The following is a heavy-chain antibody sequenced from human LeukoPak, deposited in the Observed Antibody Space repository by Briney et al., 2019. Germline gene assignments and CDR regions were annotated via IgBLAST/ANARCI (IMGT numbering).Heavy chain of an antibody. Sequence: GGSLRLSCAASGFTFSSYGMSWVRQAPGKGLEWVSGISGSGGSTYYADSVKGRLTISRDNSKNLMYLQMNRLRAEDTAVYYCANYGSGSYGGVSNYWGQGTLVTVSS. CDR1: GFTFSSYG. D-gene: IGHD3-10*01. CDR2: ISGSGGST. V-gene: IGHV3-23*01. J-gene: IGHJ4*02. CDR3: ANYGSGSYGGVSNY.